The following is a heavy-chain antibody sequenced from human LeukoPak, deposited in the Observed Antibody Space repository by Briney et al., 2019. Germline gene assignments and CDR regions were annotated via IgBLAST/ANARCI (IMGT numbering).Heavy chain of an antibody. CDR1: GGSISSGGYY. V-gene: IGHV4-31*03. CDR2: IYYGGST. CDR3: ARDTSIAAAGPET. D-gene: IGHD6-13*01. J-gene: IGHJ4*02. Sequence: PSETLSLTCTVSGGSISSGGYYWSWIRQHPGKGLEWIGYIYYGGSTYYNPSLKSRVTISVDTSKNQFSLKLSSVTAADTAVYYCARDTSIAAAGPETWGQGTLVTVSS.